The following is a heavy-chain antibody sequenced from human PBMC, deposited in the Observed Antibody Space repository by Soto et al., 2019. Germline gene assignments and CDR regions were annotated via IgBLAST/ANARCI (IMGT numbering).Heavy chain of an antibody. D-gene: IGHD6-13*01. CDR3: ASTVAGRGVYYYSMDV. J-gene: IGHJ6*02. CDR2: ISYDGSNK. V-gene: IGHV3-30-3*01. CDR1: GFTFSSYA. Sequence: TGGSLRLSCAASGFTFSSYAMHWVRKAPGKGLEWVAVISYDGSNKYYADSVKGRFTISRDNSKNTLYLQMNSLRAEDTAVYYCASTVAGRGVYYYSMDVWGQGTTVTVSS.